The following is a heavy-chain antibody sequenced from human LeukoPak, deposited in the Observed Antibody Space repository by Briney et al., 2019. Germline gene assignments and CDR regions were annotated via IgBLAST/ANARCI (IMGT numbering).Heavy chain of an antibody. CDR3: ARENLAAAADY. J-gene: IGHJ4*02. V-gene: IGHV3-74*01. Sequence: GGSLRLSCAASEFTFSAYWMHWVRQAPGKGLVWVSRIRGDGSMTNYADSVKGRFAISRDNAKNTLYLQMNSLRLEDTAVYYCARENLAAAADYWGQGTVVTVSS. D-gene: IGHD6-25*01. CDR1: EFTFSAYW. CDR2: IRGDGSMT.